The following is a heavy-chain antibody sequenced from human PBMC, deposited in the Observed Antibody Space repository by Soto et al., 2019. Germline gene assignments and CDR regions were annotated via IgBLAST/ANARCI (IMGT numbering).Heavy chain of an antibody. CDR2: ISYDGSNN. D-gene: IGHD6-13*01. CDR3: ARDGQQLAYYYYGMDV. J-gene: IGHJ6*02. CDR1: GFTFSSYA. Sequence: LRLSCAASGFTFSSYAMHWVRQAPGKGLEWVAVISYDGSNNYYADSVKGRFTISRDNSKNTLYLQMISLRAEDTAVYYCARDGQQLAYYYYGMDVWGQGTTVTVSS. V-gene: IGHV3-30-3*01.